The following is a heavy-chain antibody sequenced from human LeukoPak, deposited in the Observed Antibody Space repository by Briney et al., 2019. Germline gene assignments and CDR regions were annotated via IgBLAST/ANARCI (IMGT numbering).Heavy chain of an antibody. Sequence: GGSLGLSCAASGFTSSSYGMHWVRQAPGNGLEWVAVIWYDGSNKYYADSVKGRFTISRDNSKNTLYLQMNSLRAEDTAVYYCARAGPLRFLEWLPYDAFDIWGQGTMVTVSS. J-gene: IGHJ3*02. CDR3: ARAGPLRFLEWLPYDAFDI. CDR2: IWYDGSNK. CDR1: GFTSSSYG. V-gene: IGHV3-33*01. D-gene: IGHD3-3*01.